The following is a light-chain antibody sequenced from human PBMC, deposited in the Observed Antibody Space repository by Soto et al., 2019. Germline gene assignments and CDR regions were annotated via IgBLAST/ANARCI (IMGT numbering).Light chain of an antibody. J-gene: IGKJ1*01. Sequence: DSQMTQLPSTLSASVGYRLTITCRAIQTIISSVAWYHQKQGQATKLMIYDDSSLASGVPSRFSGSGSGTEFTLTLSSLPPDDFATHYSEQYNSYWWTFAQGTKV. CDR1: QTIISS. CDR2: DDS. V-gene: IGKV1-5*01. CDR3: EQYNSYWWT.